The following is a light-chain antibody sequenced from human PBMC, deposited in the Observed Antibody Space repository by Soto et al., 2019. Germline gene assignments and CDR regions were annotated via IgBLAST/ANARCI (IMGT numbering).Light chain of an antibody. CDR1: SSDVGGYTY. V-gene: IGLV2-8*01. Sequence: QSVLTQPPSASGSPGQSVTISCTGTSSDVGGYTYVSWYQQYPGKAPKLMIYEVTKRPSGVPDRFSGSKSGNTASLTVSGLQAEGEADYYCSSYGGNNNLVFGGGTKLTVL. CDR3: SSYGGNNNLV. J-gene: IGLJ2*01. CDR2: EVT.